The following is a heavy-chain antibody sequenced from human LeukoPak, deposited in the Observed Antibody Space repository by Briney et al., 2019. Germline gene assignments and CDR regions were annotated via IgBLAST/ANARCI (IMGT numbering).Heavy chain of an antibody. V-gene: IGHV3-23*01. CDR3: AKDARYSSGWKSSDY. D-gene: IGHD6-19*01. CDR2: GSGGST. Sequence: GGSLKLSCAASGFTFSSYGMIWVRQAPGKGLEWVSSGSGGSTYYADSVKGRFTISRDNSKNTLYLQMNSLRAEDTAVYYCAKDARYSSGWKSSDYWGQGTLVTVSS. J-gene: IGHJ4*02. CDR1: GFTFSSYG.